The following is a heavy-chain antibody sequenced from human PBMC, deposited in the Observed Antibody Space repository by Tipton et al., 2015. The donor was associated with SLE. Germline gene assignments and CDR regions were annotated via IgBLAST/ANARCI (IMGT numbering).Heavy chain of an antibody. D-gene: IGHD3-10*01. CDR2: IYYSGST. CDR1: GGSISSGGYY. Sequence: TLSLTCTVSGGSISSGGYYWSWIRQHPGKGLEWIGYIYYSGSTYYNPSLKSRVTISVDTSKNQFSLKLNSVTAADTAVYYCARHRRITLLRGLILPYWGQGTLVTVSS. J-gene: IGHJ4*02. CDR3: ARHRRITLLRGLILPY. V-gene: IGHV4-31*03.